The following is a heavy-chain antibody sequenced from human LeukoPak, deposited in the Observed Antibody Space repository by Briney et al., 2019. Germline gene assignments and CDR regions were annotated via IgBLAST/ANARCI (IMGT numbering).Heavy chain of an antibody. V-gene: IGHV3-74*01. CDR3: ARLRVLASSTSGFDF. CDR1: GFTFADYW. D-gene: IGHD2/OR15-2a*01. CDR2: VREDGTFT. J-gene: IGHJ4*02. Sequence: PGGSLRLSCAASGFTFADYWMHWVRQAPGKGLVWVSRVREDGTFTNYADSVKGRFTISRDNAKSTLYLQMNSLTVDDTAVYYCARLRVLASSTSGFDFWGQGTQVTVSS.